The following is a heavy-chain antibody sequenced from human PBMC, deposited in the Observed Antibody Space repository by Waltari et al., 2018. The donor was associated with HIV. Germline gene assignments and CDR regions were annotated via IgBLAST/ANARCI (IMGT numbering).Heavy chain of an antibody. Sequence: QVQLVESGGGVVQPGRSLRLSCAASGFTFSSYGMHWVRQAPGKGLEWVAVIWYDGSNKYYADSVKGRFTISRDNSKNTLYLQMNSLRAEDTAVYYCARDHGYAVTTGSFDYWGQGTLVTVSS. J-gene: IGHJ4*02. D-gene: IGHD4-17*01. CDR2: IWYDGSNK. CDR1: GFTFSSYG. V-gene: IGHV3-33*01. CDR3: ARDHGYAVTTGSFDY.